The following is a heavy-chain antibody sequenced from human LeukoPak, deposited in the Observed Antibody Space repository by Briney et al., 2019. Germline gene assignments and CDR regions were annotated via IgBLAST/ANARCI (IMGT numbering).Heavy chain of an antibody. CDR3: ARIYLKMASAS. Sequence: GGSLRLSCAASGFTFTSYWMSWVRQAPGKGLECVANIKEDGSEKYYVDSVKGRFTIPRDNAKNSVSLQMNSLRAEDTAVYYCARIYLKMASASWGQGTLVTVSS. J-gene: IGHJ5*02. CDR1: GFTFTSYW. CDR2: IKEDGSEK. D-gene: IGHD2-8*01. V-gene: IGHV3-7*01.